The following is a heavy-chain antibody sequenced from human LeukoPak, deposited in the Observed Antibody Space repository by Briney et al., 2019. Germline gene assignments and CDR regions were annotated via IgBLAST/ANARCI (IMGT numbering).Heavy chain of an antibody. CDR1: GFTFSTYD. V-gene: IGHV3-13*01. CDR3: ARDLGTGSAYTNRFDL. D-gene: IGHD3-22*01. Sequence: GSLRLSCAASGFTFSTYDMHWVRQDTGKGLEWVSAIGITGTTYYLASVKGRFTISKENAKNSFYLQMNSLRAGDTAVYYCARDLGTGSAYTNRFDLWGQGTLATVSS. CDR2: IGITGTT. J-gene: IGHJ5*02.